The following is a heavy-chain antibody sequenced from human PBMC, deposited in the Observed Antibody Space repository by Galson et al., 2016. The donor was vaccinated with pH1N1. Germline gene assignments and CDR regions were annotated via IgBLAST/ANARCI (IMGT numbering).Heavy chain of an antibody. CDR2: IWYDGSHK. J-gene: IGHJ4*02. CDR1: GFTFSIYG. D-gene: IGHD5-12*01. CDR3: ARDSEYSGHEGFH. V-gene: IGHV3-33*01. Sequence: SLRLSCAAPGFTFSIYGMHWVRQAPGKGLEWVAVIWYDGSHKYYVDSVKGRFSISRDNSKNTLYLQMNSLRTEDTAVYYCARDSEYSGHEGFHWAQGTLVIVSS.